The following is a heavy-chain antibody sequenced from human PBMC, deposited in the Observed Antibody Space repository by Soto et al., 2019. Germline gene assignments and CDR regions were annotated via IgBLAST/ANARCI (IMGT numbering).Heavy chain of an antibody. D-gene: IGHD2-8*02. J-gene: IGHJ3*02. CDR1: GFTFSSYA. V-gene: IGHV3-23*01. CDR2: ISGSGGST. Sequence: GGSLRLSCAASGFTFSSYAMSWVRQAPGKGLEWVSGISGSGGSTYYADSVKGRFTISRDNSKNTLDLQMNSLRAEDTAVYFCAKYWSVGTSDSDAFEIWGQGTMVTVSS. CDR3: AKYWSVGTSDSDAFEI.